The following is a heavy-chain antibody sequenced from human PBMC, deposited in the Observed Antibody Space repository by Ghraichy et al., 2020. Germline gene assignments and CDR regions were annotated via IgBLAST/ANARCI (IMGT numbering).Heavy chain of an antibody. CDR1: GGSISSGGYY. D-gene: IGHD1/OR15-1a*01. V-gene: IGHV4-31*03. Sequence: SETLSLTCTVSGGSISSGGYYWSWIRQHPGKGLEWIGYIYYSGSTYYNPSLKSRVTISVDTSKNQFSLKLSSVTAADTAVYYCARVNKAGLRLDYWGQGTLVTVSS. CDR3: ARVNKAGLRLDY. J-gene: IGHJ4*02. CDR2: IYYSGST.